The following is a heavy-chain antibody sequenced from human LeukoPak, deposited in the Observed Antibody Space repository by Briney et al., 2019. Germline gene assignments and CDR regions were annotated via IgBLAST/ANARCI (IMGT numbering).Heavy chain of an antibody. D-gene: IGHD4-17*01. CDR1: GGSFSGYY. J-gene: IGHJ4*02. CDR2: INHSGST. V-gene: IGHV4-34*01. Sequence: SETLSLTCAVYGGSFSGYYWSWIRQPPGKGLEWIGEINHSGSTNYNPSLKSRVTISVDTSKNQFSLKLSSVTAADTAVYYCARDRDDYGDSSRPFDYWGQGTLVTVSS. CDR3: ARDRDDYGDSSRPFDY.